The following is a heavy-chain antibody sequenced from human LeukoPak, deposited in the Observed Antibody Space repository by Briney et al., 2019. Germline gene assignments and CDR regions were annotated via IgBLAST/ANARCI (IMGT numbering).Heavy chain of an antibody. Sequence: ASVKVSCKASGYAFAAYYIHWVRQAPGQGLEWMGWINPNSGGTNYAPKFQGRVTMTGDTSISTAYMELSRLRSDDTAVYYCARDRARYNYVPYYWGQGILVTVSS. CDR1: GYAFAAYY. CDR3: ARDRARYNYVPYY. V-gene: IGHV1-2*02. D-gene: IGHD5-24*01. CDR2: INPNSGGT. J-gene: IGHJ4*02.